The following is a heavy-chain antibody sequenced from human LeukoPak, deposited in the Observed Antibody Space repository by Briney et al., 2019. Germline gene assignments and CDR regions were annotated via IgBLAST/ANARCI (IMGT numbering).Heavy chain of an antibody. D-gene: IGHD3-22*01. CDR2: IIPMFGTT. V-gene: IGHV1-69*13. CDR3: ARGVARKHYYDSSGYLEYFQH. CDR1: GGTFSKYT. J-gene: IGHJ1*01. Sequence: SVKVSCKASGGTFSKYTISWVRQRPGQGLEWMGGIIPMFGTTNFAQKFQGRVTITADESTSTAYMELSSLRSEDTAVYYCARGVARKHYYDSSGYLEYFQHWGQGTLVTVSS.